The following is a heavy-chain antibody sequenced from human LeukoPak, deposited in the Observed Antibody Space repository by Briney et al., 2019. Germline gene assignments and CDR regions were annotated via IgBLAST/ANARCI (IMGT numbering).Heavy chain of an antibody. Sequence: PGGSLRLSCAASGFTFSNYWLTWVRQAPGQGLEWVANIKQDGSEKHYVDSVKGRFTISRDNAKSSLYLQMNSLRAEGTAVYYCARDRQIAYWGQGTPVTVSS. CDR3: ARDRQIAY. CDR2: IKQDGSEK. V-gene: IGHV3-7*01. J-gene: IGHJ4*02. CDR1: GFTFSNYW.